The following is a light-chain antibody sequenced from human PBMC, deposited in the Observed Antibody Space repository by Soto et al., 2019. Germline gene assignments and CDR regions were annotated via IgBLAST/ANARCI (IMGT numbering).Light chain of an antibody. J-gene: IGLJ1*01. CDR2: EVS. CDR3: SSYTSGNTYV. CDR1: GSDVGGYRY. Sequence: QSALTQPASVSGSPGQSITISCTGTGSDVGGYRYVSWYQQYPGKAPKLMIYEVSNRPSGVSNRFSGSKSGNTASLTISGLQAEDEADYYCSSYTSGNTYVFGTGNKLTVL. V-gene: IGLV2-14*01.